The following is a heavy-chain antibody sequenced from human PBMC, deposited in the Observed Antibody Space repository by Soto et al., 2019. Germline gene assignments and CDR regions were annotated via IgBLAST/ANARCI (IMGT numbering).Heavy chain of an antibody. CDR2: INHSGST. Sequence: SETLSLTCAVYGGSFSGYYWSWIRQPPGKELEWIGEINHSGSTNYNPSLKNRVTISVDTSKNQFSLKLGSVTAADTAVYYCARGYGPAGEVATQRMNGYYDYWGQGTLVTVSS. V-gene: IGHV4-34*01. CDR3: ARGYGPAGEVATQRMNGYYDY. J-gene: IGHJ4*02. D-gene: IGHD5-12*01. CDR1: GGSFSGYY.